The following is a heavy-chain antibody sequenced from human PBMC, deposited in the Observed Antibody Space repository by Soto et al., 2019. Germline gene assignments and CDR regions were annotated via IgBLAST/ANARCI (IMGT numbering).Heavy chain of an antibody. D-gene: IGHD1-26*01. J-gene: IGHJ4*02. CDR3: ARETLWRRELY. CDR2: ISSSSSYI. V-gene: IGHV3-21*01. Sequence: EVQLVESGGGLVKPGGSLGLSCAASGFTFSSYSMNWVRQAPGKGLEWVSSISSSSSYIYYADSVKGRFTISRDNAKNSLYLQMNSLRAEDTAVYYCARETLWRRELYWGQGTLVTVSS. CDR1: GFTFSSYS.